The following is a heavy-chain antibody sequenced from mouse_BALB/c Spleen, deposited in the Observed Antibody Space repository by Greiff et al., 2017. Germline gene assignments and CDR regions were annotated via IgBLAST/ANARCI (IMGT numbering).Heavy chain of an antibody. CDR1: GDSITSGY. Sequence: EVKLMESGPSLVKPSQTLSLTCSVTGDSITSGYWNWIRKFPGNKLEYMGYISYSGSTYYNPSLKSRISITRDTSKNQYYLQLNSVTTEDTATYYCARGDGYPYYAMDYWGQGTSVTVSS. D-gene: IGHD2-3*01. CDR3: ARGDGYPYYAMDY. J-gene: IGHJ4*01. V-gene: IGHV3-8*02. CDR2: ISYSGST.